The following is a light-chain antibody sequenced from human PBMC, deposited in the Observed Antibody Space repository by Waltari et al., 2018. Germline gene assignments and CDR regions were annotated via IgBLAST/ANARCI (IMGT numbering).Light chain of an antibody. V-gene: IGKV1-5*03. CDR2: KTS. Sequence: DIQMTQSPYTLSASVGDRFTITCRASQSISSWLAWYQQKPGKAPKLLIYKTSSLESGVPSRFSGSGSGTEFTLTISSLQPDDFATYYCQQYNSYLLTFGGGTKVEIK. CDR1: QSISSW. J-gene: IGKJ4*01. CDR3: QQYNSYLLT.